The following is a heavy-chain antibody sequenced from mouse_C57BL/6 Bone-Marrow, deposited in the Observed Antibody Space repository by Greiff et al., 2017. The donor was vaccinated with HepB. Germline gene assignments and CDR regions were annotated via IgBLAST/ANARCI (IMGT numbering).Heavy chain of an antibody. CDR1: GFNIKDYY. CDR3: TTYYYGSSPFDD. CDR2: IDPEDGDT. Sequence: EVQLQQSGAELVRPGASVKLSCTASGFNIKDYYMHWVKQRPEQGLEWIGRIDPEDGDTEYAPKFQGKATMTTATSSNPAYLQLSSLTSEDTAFYYCTTYYYGSSPFDDWGQGTTLTVSS. D-gene: IGHD1-1*01. V-gene: IGHV14-1*01. J-gene: IGHJ2*01.